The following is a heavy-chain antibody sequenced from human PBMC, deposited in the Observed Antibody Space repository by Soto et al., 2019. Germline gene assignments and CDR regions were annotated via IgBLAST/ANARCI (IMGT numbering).Heavy chain of an antibody. J-gene: IGHJ6*03. D-gene: IGHD1-7*01. CDR1: GFTFSSYW. CDR3: AKGTSYMDV. CDR2: ISWNSGSI. V-gene: IGHV3-9*01. Sequence: PGGSLRLSCAASGFTFSSYWMHWVRQAPGKGLEWVSDISWNSGSIGYADSVKGRFTISRDNAKNSLYLQMNSLRAEDTALYYCAKGTSYMDVWGKGTTVTVSS.